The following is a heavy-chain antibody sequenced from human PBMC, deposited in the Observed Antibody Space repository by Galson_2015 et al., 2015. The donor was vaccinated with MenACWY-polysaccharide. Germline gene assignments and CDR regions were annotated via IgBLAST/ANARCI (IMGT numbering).Heavy chain of an antibody. CDR2: IKQDGSEE. D-gene: IGHD7-27*01. CDR1: GFTFSNYV. CDR3: ARDNWDDY. J-gene: IGHJ4*02. Sequence: LRLSCAASGFTFSNYVMSWVRQAPGKGLEWVANIKQDGSEEWYVESVKGRFTISRDNAKNSVYLQMNSLRAEDTAVYFCARDNWDDYWGQGALVTVSS. V-gene: IGHV3-7*01.